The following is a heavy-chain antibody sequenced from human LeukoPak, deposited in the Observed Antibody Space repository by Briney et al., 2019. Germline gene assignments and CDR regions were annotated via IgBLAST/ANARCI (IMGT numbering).Heavy chain of an antibody. V-gene: IGHV1-69*05. CDR1: GDSFNNYI. CDR3: ARVDRHHFYMDV. CDR2: VMPLFNTP. J-gene: IGHJ6*03. Sequence: SVTVSFKASGDSFNNYIITWVRQARGQGLEWMGGVMPLFNTPNYAQKFQGRISITTDASTHTSYLELRSLRSEDTAVYSCARVDRHHFYMDVWGKGTTVTVSS. D-gene: IGHD1-14*01.